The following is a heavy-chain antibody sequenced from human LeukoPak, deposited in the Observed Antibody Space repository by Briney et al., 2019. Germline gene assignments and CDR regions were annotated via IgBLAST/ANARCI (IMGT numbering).Heavy chain of an antibody. D-gene: IGHD4-17*01. CDR3: ARDTGWYFDL. CDR1: GFTFSGYW. Sequence: PGRSLRLSCAASGFTFSGYWMHWVRQAPGKGLVWVSRITSDGSSTSYADSVKGRFTISRDNAKNTLYLQMISLRAEDTAVYYCARDTGWYFDLWGRGTLVTVSS. V-gene: IGHV3-74*01. CDR2: ITSDGSST. J-gene: IGHJ2*01.